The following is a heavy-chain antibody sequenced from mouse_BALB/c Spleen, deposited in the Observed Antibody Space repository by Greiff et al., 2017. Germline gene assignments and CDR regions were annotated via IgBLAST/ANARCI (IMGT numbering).Heavy chain of an antibody. CDR3: ARDRYGNMAWFAY. D-gene: IGHD2-10*02. J-gene: IGHJ3*01. CDR2: ISDGGSYT. Sequence: EVKLVESGGGLVKPGGSLKLSCAASGFTFSHYYMYWVRQTPEKRLEWVATISDGGSYTYYPDSVKGRFTISRDNAKNNLYLQMSSLKSEDTAMYYGARDRYGNMAWFAYWGQGTLVTVSA. V-gene: IGHV5-4*02. CDR1: GFTFSHYY.